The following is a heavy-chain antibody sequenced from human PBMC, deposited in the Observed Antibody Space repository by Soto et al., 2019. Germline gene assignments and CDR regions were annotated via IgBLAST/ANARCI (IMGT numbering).Heavy chain of an antibody. CDR3: AREEGHYYYYMDV. CDR2: IWFDGSNN. J-gene: IGHJ6*03. CDR1: GVTFSSHG. V-gene: IGHV3-33*01. Sequence: GGSLRLSCAASGVTFSSHGMHWVRQAPGKGLEWVAVIWFDGSNNYYADSVKGRFTISRDSSKNTLYLQMNSLRAEDTALYYCAREEGHYYYYMDVWGKGTTVTVSS.